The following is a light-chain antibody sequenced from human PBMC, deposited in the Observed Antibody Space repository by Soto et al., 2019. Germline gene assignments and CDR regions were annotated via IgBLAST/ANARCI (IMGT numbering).Light chain of an antibody. J-gene: IGKJ1*01. CDR1: QSVRSSY. V-gene: IGKV3D-20*02. CDR2: GAS. Sequence: EIVLTQSPGTLSLSPGERATLSCRASQSVRSSYLAWYQQKPGQAPRLLIYGASSRATGIPDRFSGSGSGTDFTLTISSLEPEDFAVYYCQQLTDWPPQWTFGQGTKV. CDR3: QQLTDWPPQWT.